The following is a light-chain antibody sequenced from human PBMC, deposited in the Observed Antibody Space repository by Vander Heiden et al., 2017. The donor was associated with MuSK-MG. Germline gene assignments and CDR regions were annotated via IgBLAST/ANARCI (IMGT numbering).Light chain of an antibody. CDR2: DVS. V-gene: IGLV2-14*03. Sequence: QSALTQPASVSGSPGQSITISCTVTGSAVGGYNYVSWYQQHPGKAPKLMIYDVSKRPSGVSKRFSGSKSGNTASLTISGLQAEDEADYYCSSYTSSSTPVVFGGGTKLTVL. J-gene: IGLJ2*01. CDR1: GSAVGGYNY. CDR3: SSYTSSSTPVV.